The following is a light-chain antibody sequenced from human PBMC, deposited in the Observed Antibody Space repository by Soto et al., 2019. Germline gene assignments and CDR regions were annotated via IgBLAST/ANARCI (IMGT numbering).Light chain of an antibody. CDR3: QQYNTWPPIT. CDR2: DAS. Sequence: EIVLTQSPATLSLYQGERATLSCRASQSVRSKLAWYQQKPGQAPRLLIYDASTRATGIPARFSGSGSGTEFTLTISSLQSEDFAVYYCQQYNTWPPITFGQGTRLEIK. V-gene: IGKV3-15*01. CDR1: QSVRSK. J-gene: IGKJ5*01.